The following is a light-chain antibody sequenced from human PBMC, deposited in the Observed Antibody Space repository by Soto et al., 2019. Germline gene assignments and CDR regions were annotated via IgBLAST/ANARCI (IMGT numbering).Light chain of an antibody. J-gene: IGKJ2*01. CDR2: LCS. Sequence: DIVMTQSPLSLPVTPGEPASISCRSSQSLLHSNGYNYLDWYLQKPGQSPQLLIYLCSNRASGVPDRFSGSGSGTDFTLKISRVEAEDFGVYYCMQVLQTLYTFGQGTKLEIK. CDR3: MQVLQTLYT. V-gene: IGKV2-28*01. CDR1: QSLLHSNGYNY.